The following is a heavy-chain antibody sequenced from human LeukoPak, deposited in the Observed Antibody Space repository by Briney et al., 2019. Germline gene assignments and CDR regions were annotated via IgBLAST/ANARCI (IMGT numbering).Heavy chain of an antibody. Sequence: GGSLRLSCAASGFTVSSNYMSWVRQAPGKGLEWVSVIYRGGSTYYADSVKGRFTISRDNSKNTMYLQMSSLRLDDTAVYFCAKRRVTRSPYFDYWGPGCLVIVSS. D-gene: IGHD2-21*02. CDR2: IYRGGST. J-gene: IGHJ4*02. CDR3: AKRRVTRSPYFDY. CDR1: GFTVSSNY. V-gene: IGHV3-53*01.